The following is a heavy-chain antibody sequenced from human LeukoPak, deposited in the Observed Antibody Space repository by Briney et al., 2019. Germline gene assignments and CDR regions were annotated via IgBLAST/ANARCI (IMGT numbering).Heavy chain of an antibody. V-gene: IGHV4-34*01. Sequence: PSETLSLTCAVYGGSFSGYYWSWIRQPPGEGLEWIGGINHSGSTNYNPSLKSRVTISVDTSKNQFSLKLSSVTAADTAVYYCARGFYGYCSGGSCYGRDEHWGQGTLVTVSS. J-gene: IGHJ1*01. CDR3: ARGFYGYCSGGSCYGRDEH. CDR2: INHSGST. D-gene: IGHD2-15*01. CDR1: GGSFSGYY.